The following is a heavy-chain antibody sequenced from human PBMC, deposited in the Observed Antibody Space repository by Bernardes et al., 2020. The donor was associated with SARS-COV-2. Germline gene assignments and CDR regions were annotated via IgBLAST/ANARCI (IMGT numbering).Heavy chain of an antibody. CDR3: AIPPTNYDRYGMDV. V-gene: IGHV1-2*02. CDR2: INPNSVGT. CDR1: GYTFTGYY. J-gene: IGHJ6*02. D-gene: IGHD3-22*01. Sequence: ASVKVSCKASGYTFTGYYMHWVRQAPGQGLEWMGLINPNSVGTNYAQKFQGRVTMTRDTSISTAYMELSSLRSDDTAVYYCAIPPTNYDRYGMDVWGQGTTVNVTS.